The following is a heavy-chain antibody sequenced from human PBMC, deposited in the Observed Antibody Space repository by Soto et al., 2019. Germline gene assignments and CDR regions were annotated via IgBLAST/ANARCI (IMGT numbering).Heavy chain of an antibody. J-gene: IGHJ6*02. CDR1: GFTFSSYW. Sequence: PGGSLRLSCAASGFTFSSYWMSWVRQAPGKGLEWVANIKQDGSEKYYVDSVKGRFTISRDNAKNSLYLQMNSLRAEDTAVYYCASGSIKDDYLWANVWGQGTTVTVSS. CDR3: ASGSIKDDYLWANV. CDR2: IKQDGSEK. D-gene: IGHD3-16*01. V-gene: IGHV3-7*01.